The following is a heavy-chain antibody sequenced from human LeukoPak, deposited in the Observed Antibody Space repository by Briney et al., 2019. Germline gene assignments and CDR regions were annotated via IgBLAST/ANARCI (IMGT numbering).Heavy chain of an antibody. CDR3: AKIQTVVTRSGVWDY. CDR2: ISGSGGST. J-gene: IGHJ4*02. V-gene: IGHV3-23*01. D-gene: IGHD4-23*01. Sequence: GGSLKLSCAASGFTFSSYAMSWVRQAPGKGLEWVSAISGSGGSTYYADSVKGRFTISRDNSKNTLYLQMNSLRAEDTAVYYCAKIQTVVTRSGVWDYWGQGTLVTVSS. CDR1: GFTFSSYA.